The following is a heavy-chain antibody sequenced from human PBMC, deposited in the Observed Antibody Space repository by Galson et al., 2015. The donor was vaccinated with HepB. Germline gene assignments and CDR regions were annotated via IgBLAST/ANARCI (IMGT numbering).Heavy chain of an antibody. CDR2: ISSSGSTI. CDR1: GFTFSDYY. V-gene: IGHV3-11*01. CDR3: ASPNVGYYYGMDV. Sequence: SLRLSCAASGFTFSDYYMSWIRQAPGKGLEWVSYISSSGSTIYYADSVKGRFTISRDNAKNSLYLQMNSLRAEDTAVYYCASPNVGYYYGMDVWGQGTTVTVSS. J-gene: IGHJ6*02. D-gene: IGHD2-8*01.